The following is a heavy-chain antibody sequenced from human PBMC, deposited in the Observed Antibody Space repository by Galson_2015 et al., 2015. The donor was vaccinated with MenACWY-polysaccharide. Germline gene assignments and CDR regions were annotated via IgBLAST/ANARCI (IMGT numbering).Heavy chain of an antibody. D-gene: IGHD1-7*01. Sequence: QSGAEVKQPGESLKISCKGSGYTFATYWIGWVRQMPGKGLEWMGIIYPGDSDTRYSPSFRGQVTISVDKSTSTAYVQWSSLKASDTAMYYCASQGTAGTTFPAYWGQGTLVTVSS. J-gene: IGHJ4*02. CDR3: ASQGTAGTTFPAY. CDR2: IYPGDSDT. CDR1: GYTFATYW. V-gene: IGHV5-51*03.